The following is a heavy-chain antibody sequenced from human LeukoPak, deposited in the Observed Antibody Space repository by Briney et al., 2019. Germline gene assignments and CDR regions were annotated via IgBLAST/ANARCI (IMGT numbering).Heavy chain of an antibody. CDR3: VYGDYGVWFDP. CDR1: GGSFSGYY. Sequence: PSETQSLTCAVYGGSFSGYYCSWIRQPPGKGLEWIGEINHSGSTNYNPSLKSRVTISVDTSKNQFSLKLTSVTAADTAVYYCVYGDYGVWFDPWGQGTLATVSS. CDR2: INHSGST. V-gene: IGHV4-34*01. J-gene: IGHJ5*02. D-gene: IGHD4-17*01.